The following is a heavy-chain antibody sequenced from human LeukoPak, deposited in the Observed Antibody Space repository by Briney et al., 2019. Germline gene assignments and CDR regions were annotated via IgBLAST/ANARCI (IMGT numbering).Heavy chain of an antibody. V-gene: IGHV4-59*01. CDR3: ARETGLGELSFGPYYYYGMDV. CDR1: GGSISSYY. D-gene: IGHD3-16*02. CDR2: IYYSGST. J-gene: IGHJ6*02. Sequence: PSETLSLTCTVSGGSISSYYWSWIRQPPGKGLEWIGYIYYSGSTNYNPSLKSRVTISVDTSKNQFSLKLSSVTAADTAVYYCARETGLGELSFGPYYYYGMDVWGQGTTVTVSS.